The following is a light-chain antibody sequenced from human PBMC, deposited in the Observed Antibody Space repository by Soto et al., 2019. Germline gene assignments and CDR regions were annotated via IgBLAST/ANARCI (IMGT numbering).Light chain of an antibody. CDR3: QQYYSYPQT. V-gene: IGKV3D-15*01. Sequence: VVMTRSPATLSVSPGERSTLSCRASQSVSYYLAWYQQKPGQAPRLLIYDASSRATGVPDRFSGSGSGTDFTLTISCLQSEDFATYYCQQYYSYPQTFGQGTKVDIK. J-gene: IGKJ1*01. CDR2: DAS. CDR1: QSVSYY.